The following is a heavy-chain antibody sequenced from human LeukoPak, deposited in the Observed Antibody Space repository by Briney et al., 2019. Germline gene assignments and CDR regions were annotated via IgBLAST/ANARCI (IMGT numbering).Heavy chain of an antibody. J-gene: IGHJ4*02. D-gene: IGHD1-14*01. CDR2: INPSGGST. CDR3: ALSPPYREPIDY. CDR1: RYTFTSYY. Sequence: ASVKVSCKASRYTFTSYYMHWVRQAPGQGLEWMGIINPSGGSTSYAQKFQGRVTMTRDTSTSTVYMELSSLRSEDTAVYYCALSPPYREPIDYWGQGTLVTVSS. V-gene: IGHV1-46*01.